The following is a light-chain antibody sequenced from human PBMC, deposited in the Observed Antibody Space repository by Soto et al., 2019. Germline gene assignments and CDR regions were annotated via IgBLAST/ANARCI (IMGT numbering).Light chain of an antibody. CDR3: QQYNNWPWT. CDR1: HSVSSSY. V-gene: IGKV3-15*01. CDR2: GAS. J-gene: IGKJ1*01. Sequence: EIVLTQSPGTLSLSPGERATLSCMASHSVSSSYLAWYQQKPGQAPRLLIYGASTRATGIPARFSGSGSGTEFTLTISSLQSEDFAVYYCQQYNNWPWTFGQGTKVDI.